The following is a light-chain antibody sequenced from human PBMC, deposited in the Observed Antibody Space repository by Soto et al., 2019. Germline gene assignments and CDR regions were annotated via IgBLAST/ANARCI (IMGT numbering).Light chain of an antibody. CDR1: SSDVGGYDY. V-gene: IGLV2-11*01. J-gene: IGLJ2*01. CDR2: DVS. Sequence: QSALTQPRSVSGSPGQSVTISCTGASSDVGGYDYVSWCQQHPGKAPKLIIYDVSQRPSGVSDRFSGSKSGNTASLTISGLQAEDEADYYCCSYAGSNTLVFGGGTQLTVL. CDR3: CSYAGSNTLV.